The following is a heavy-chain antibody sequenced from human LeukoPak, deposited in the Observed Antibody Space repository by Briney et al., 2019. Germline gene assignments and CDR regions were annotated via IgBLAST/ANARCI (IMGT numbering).Heavy chain of an antibody. CDR1: RFTFSNYA. V-gene: IGHV3-23*01. J-gene: IGHJ4*02. CDR2: ISGSGGST. Sequence: GGSLRLSCAASRFTFSNYAMSWVRQAPGKGLEWVSTISGSGGSTYYGDSVKGRFTISRDNSKNTLYLQMNSLRAEDTAVYYCAKTRPLDSSSWSHGDYWGQGTLVTVSS. CDR3: AKTRPLDSSSWSHGDY. D-gene: IGHD6-13*01.